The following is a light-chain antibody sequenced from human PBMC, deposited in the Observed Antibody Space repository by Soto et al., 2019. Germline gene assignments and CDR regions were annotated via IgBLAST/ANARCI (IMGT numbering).Light chain of an antibody. CDR1: SSDVGAFNY. Sequence: QSVLTQPRSVSASPGQSVTISCTGTSSDVGAFNYVSWYQQHPGRAPKLMIYDVGKRPSGVPDRFFGSKSGNTASLTISGLQAEDEADYYCCSYASSYSLVFGGGTQLTVL. CDR3: CSYASSYSLV. CDR2: DVG. J-gene: IGLJ3*02. V-gene: IGLV2-11*01.